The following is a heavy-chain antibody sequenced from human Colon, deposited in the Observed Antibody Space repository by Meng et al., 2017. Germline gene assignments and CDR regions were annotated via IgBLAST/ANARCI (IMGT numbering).Heavy chain of an antibody. CDR3: ARVDGYGSGNYYSRLAY. D-gene: IGHD3-10*01. CDR1: GSPISSSSFY. V-gene: IGHV4-39*07. J-gene: IGHJ4*02. CDR2: IYYSGNT. Sequence: PQLQESGPGLVKPSENLSLTCTVSGSPISSSSFYWGWIRQPPGKGLEWIGNIYYSGNTYYNPSLKSRVTISLDTPKNQFSLRLTSVTAADTAVYYCARVDGYGSGNYYSRLAYWGQGTLVTVSS.